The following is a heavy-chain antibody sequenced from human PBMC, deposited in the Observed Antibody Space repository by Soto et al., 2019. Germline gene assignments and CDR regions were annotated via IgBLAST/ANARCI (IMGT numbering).Heavy chain of an antibody. CDR3: ARLHSSSGTIDY. Sequence: EVQLVESGGGLVQPGGSLRLSCAASGFTFSSYSMNWVRQAPGKGLEWVSYISSSSSTKYYADSVKDRFTISRDNAKNSLYLQMNSLRDEDPAVYYCARLHSSSGTIDYWGQGTLVTVSS. V-gene: IGHV3-48*02. CDR2: ISSSSSTK. D-gene: IGHD6-13*01. J-gene: IGHJ4*02. CDR1: GFTFSSYS.